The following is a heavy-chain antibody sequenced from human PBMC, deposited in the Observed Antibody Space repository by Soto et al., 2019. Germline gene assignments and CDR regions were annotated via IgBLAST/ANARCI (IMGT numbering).Heavy chain of an antibody. CDR3: ARDRATGTTSSKNWFDP. Sequence: ASVKVSCKASGYTFTSYYMHWVRQAPGQGLEWMGLINPSGGSTSYAQKFQGKVTMTRDTSTSTVYMELSSLRSEDTAVYYCARDRATGTTSSKNWFDPWGQGTLVTVSS. D-gene: IGHD1-1*01. CDR1: GYTFTSYY. CDR2: INPSGGST. J-gene: IGHJ5*02. V-gene: IGHV1-46*03.